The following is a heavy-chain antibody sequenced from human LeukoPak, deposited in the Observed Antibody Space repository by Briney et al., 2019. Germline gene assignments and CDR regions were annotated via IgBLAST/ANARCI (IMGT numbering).Heavy chain of an antibody. Sequence: GASVKVSCKASGYTFTSYYMHWVRQAPGQGLEWMGIINPSGGSTSYAQKFQGRVTMTRDTSTSTVYMELSSLRSEDTAVYYCARAGCSSTSCYTVYVFPIDYWGQGTLVTVSS. D-gene: IGHD2-2*02. V-gene: IGHV1-46*01. J-gene: IGHJ4*02. CDR1: GYTFTSYY. CDR3: ARAGCSSTSCYTVYVFPIDY. CDR2: INPSGGST.